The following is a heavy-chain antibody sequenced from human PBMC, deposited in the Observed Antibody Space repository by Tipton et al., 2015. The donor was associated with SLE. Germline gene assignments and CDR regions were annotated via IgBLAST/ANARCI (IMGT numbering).Heavy chain of an antibody. CDR2: FYHSANT. D-gene: IGHD5-24*01. J-gene: IGHJ3*01. V-gene: IGHV4-38-2*02. CDR1: RYSISSGYY. CDR3: GRARVGMGYVFDL. Sequence: TLSLTCIVSRYSISSGYYWGWMRQAPGKELEWIGSFYHSANTYYNPSLTSRVTISADTSKNQFSLRLTSVTAADTALYYCGRARVGMGYVFDLWGQG.